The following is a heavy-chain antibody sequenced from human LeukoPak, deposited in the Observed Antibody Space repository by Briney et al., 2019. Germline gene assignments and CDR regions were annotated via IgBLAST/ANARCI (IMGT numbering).Heavy chain of an antibody. CDR3: AGYTVVRGLTLSAFDI. Sequence: GASVKVSCKASGDTLTGYYIHWVRQAPRQGLEWMGCFDPNTGATHYAQKFQGRFTTTRDTSIDTDFLELRSLISDDTALYYCAGYTVVRGLTLSAFDIWGQGTMVTVSS. J-gene: IGHJ3*02. CDR1: GDTLTGYY. CDR2: FDPNTGAT. V-gene: IGHV1-2*02. D-gene: IGHD3-10*01.